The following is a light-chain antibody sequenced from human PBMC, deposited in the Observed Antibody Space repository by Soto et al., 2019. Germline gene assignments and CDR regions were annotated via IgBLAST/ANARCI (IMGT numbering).Light chain of an antibody. J-gene: IGKJ2*01. CDR3: QQLNDRRFS. V-gene: IGKV1-9*01. Sequence: IQLTQSPSSLSASVGDRVTISCRASQGNNSFVAWYQQKSGKAPKLLIYAASTLQSGVPSRFSGSGPGTDFTLTISSLQPEDFATYYCQQLNDRRFSFGQGTKVDIK. CDR1: QGNNSF. CDR2: AAS.